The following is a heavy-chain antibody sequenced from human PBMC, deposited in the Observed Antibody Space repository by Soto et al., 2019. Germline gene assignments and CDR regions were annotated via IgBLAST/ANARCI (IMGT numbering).Heavy chain of an antibody. CDR1: GYSLTGYY. CDR3: ARGGYYDSGLYKGDLDV. CDR2: LNPESGEA. D-gene: IGHD3-22*01. J-gene: IGHJ3*01. Sequence: QAQLVQSGAEMKKSGASLKISCGASGYSLTGYYLHWLRQAPGQGLAWMGWLNPESGEAIYALKFQGRVTMTRDTSSSTAYLEVWPRTSDDTAIYYCARGGYYDSGLYKGDLDVWGQGTFVTVSS. V-gene: IGHV1-2*02.